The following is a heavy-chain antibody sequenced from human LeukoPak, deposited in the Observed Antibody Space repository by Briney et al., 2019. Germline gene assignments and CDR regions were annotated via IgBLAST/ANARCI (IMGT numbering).Heavy chain of an antibody. V-gene: IGHV4-34*01. Sequence: PSETLSLTCAVYGGSFSGYYWSWIRQPPGKGLEWIGEINHSGSTNYNPSLKSRVTISVDTSKNQFSLKLSSVTAADTAVYYCARGSSGYSYGWGQGTLVTVSS. CDR2: INHSGST. CDR3: ARGSSGYSYG. CDR1: GGSFSGYY. D-gene: IGHD5-18*01. J-gene: IGHJ4*02.